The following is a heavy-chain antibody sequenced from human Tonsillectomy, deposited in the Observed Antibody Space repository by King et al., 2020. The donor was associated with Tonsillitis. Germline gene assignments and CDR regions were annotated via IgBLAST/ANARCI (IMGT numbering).Heavy chain of an antibody. Sequence: VQLVESGGGLVQPGGTLRLSCAASGFAFNNYNIHWVRQATGKGLEWVSAITTTGSTYYSDSVRGRFTISRDIAKNSLYLQMTSLRAGDTALYYCTRLYRRALDYWGQGTLVTVSS. CDR3: TRLYRRALDY. J-gene: IGHJ4*02. CDR1: GFAFNNYN. V-gene: IGHV3-13*01. D-gene: IGHD1-26*01. CDR2: ITTTGST.